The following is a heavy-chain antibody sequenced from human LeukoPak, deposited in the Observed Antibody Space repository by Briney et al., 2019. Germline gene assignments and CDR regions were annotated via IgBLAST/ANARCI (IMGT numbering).Heavy chain of an antibody. J-gene: IGHJ6*03. CDR1: GYTFTSYA. CDR2: INTNTGNP. V-gene: IGHV7-4-1*02. Sequence: ASVKVSCKASGYTFTSYAMNWVRQAPGQGLEWMGWINTNTGNPTYAQGFTGRFVLSLDTSVSTAYLQISSLKAEDTAVYYCARDLRYTYYYYYMDVWGKGTTVTVSS. D-gene: IGHD1-14*01. CDR3: ARDLRYTYYYYYMDV.